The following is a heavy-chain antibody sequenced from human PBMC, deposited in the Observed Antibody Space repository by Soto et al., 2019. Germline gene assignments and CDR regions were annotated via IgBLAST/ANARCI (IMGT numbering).Heavy chain of an antibody. D-gene: IGHD6-19*01. Sequence: TSETLSLTCTVSDGSISSGDYYWSWIRQPPGKGLEWIAYMYYGGNTYYNPSRKSRITISIDTSKNQVSLRVNSVTAADTAVYYCASAALAADYFGHWGQGILVTVSS. V-gene: IGHV4-30-4*08. J-gene: IGHJ4*02. CDR1: DGSISSGDYY. CDR3: ASAALAADYFGH. CDR2: MYYGGNT.